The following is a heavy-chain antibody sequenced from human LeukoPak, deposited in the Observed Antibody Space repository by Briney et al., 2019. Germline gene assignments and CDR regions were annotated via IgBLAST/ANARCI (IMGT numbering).Heavy chain of an antibody. Sequence: GGSLRLSCAASGFTFSSYAMSWVRQAPGKGLEWVSAISGSGGSTYYADSVKGRFTISRDNSKNTLYLQMNSLRAEDTAVYYCAKTPTRYYDSSGYYYFDFWGQGTLVTVSS. CDR2: ISGSGGST. J-gene: IGHJ4*02. CDR1: GFTFSSYA. V-gene: IGHV3-23*01. D-gene: IGHD3-22*01. CDR3: AKTPTRYYDSSGYYYFDF.